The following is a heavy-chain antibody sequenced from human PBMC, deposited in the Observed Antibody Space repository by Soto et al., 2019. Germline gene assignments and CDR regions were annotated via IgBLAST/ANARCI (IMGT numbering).Heavy chain of an antibody. Sequence: ASVKVSCKASGYTFTSYGISWVRQAPGQVLEWMGWISAYNGNTNYAQKLQGRVTMTTDTSTSTAYMELRSLRSDDTAVYYCAKDLYDFWSGYSHTPNWCEHWGKGNMVIVSA. CDR2: ISAYNGNT. CDR1: GYTFTSYG. D-gene: IGHD3-3*01. CDR3: AKDLYDFWSGYSHTPNWCEH. V-gene: IGHV1-18*04. J-gene: IGHJ4*01.